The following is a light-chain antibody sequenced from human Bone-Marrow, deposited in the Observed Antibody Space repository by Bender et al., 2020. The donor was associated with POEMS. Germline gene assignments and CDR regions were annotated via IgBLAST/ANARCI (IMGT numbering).Light chain of an antibody. V-gene: IGLV1-47*02. CDR1: SSNIGRNF. CDR2: NND. J-gene: IGLJ3*02. CDR3: VAWDASLNGWV. Sequence: QSVLTQPPSASETPGQRVTISCSGSSSNIGRNFVCGYHQLPGTAPKLLFYNNDQRPSGVPDRFSGSKSGTSASLAITGLKSDDEAIYFCVAWDASLNGWVFGGGTKLTVL.